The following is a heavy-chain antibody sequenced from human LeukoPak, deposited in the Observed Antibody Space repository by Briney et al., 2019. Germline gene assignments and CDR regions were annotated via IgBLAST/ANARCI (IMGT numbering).Heavy chain of an antibody. D-gene: IGHD6-13*01. Sequence: PGGSLRLSCAASGFTVSSNYMSWVRQAPGKGLEWVSVIYSGGSTYYADSVKGRFTISRDNSKNTLYLQMDSLRAEDTAVYYCAKDLALAAAGTGWYFDLWGRGTLVTVSS. V-gene: IGHV3-66*01. CDR2: IYSGGST. CDR3: AKDLALAAAGTGWYFDL. CDR1: GFTVSSNY. J-gene: IGHJ2*01.